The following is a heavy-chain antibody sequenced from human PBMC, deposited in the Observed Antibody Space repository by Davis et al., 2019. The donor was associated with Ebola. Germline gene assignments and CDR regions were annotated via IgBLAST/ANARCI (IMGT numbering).Heavy chain of an antibody. CDR3: ARESSGSYPRPDAFDI. J-gene: IGHJ3*02. CDR1: GFTFSSYG. CDR2: IWYDGSNK. D-gene: IGHD1-26*01. Sequence: PGGSLRLSCAASGFTFSSYGMHWVRQAPGKGLEWVAVIWYDGSNKYYADSVKGRFTISRDNSKNTLYLQMNSLRAEDTAVYYCARESSGSYPRPDAFDIWGQGTMVTVSS. V-gene: IGHV3-33*01.